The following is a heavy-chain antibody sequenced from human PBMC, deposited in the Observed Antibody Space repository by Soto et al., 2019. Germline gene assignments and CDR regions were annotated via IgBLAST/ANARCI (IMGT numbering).Heavy chain of an antibody. Sequence: SETLSLTCAVYGGSFSGYYWSWIRQPPGKGLEWIGEINHSGSTNYNPSIKSRVTISEDTSKNQFSLKLSSVTAADTAVFYCAFGSAGLWFGESVIYYYYGMDVWGQGTTVTVSS. D-gene: IGHD3-10*01. CDR3: AFGSAGLWFGESVIYYYYGMDV. J-gene: IGHJ6*02. CDR2: INHSGST. CDR1: GGSFSGYY. V-gene: IGHV4-34*01.